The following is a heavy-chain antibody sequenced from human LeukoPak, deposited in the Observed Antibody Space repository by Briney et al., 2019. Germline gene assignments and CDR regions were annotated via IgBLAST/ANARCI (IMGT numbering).Heavy chain of an antibody. V-gene: IGHV4-59*01. CDR2: IYYSGST. CDR3: ARGREIQGYNWFDP. D-gene: IGHD5-18*01. J-gene: IGHJ5*02. Sequence: PSETLSLTCTVSGGSISSYYWSWIRQPPGKGLECIGYIYYSGSTNYNTSLKSRVTISVDTSKNQFSLKLSSVTAADTAVYYCARGREIQGYNWFDPWGQGTLVTVSS. CDR1: GGSISSYY.